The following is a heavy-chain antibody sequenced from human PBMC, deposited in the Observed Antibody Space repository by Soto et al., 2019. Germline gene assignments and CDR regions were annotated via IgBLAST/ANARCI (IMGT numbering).Heavy chain of an antibody. CDR2: INSDASTT. CDR3: TRDSSYSSSS. Sequence: GGSLRLSCATSGFTFSTRWMHWVRQAPGKGLVWVSYINSDASTTTYADSVRGRFTISRDNAKNTVYLQMNGLRAEDMAIYYCTRDSSYSSSSWGQGTLVTVSS. J-gene: IGHJ5*02. CDR1: GFTFSTRW. D-gene: IGHD6-6*01. V-gene: IGHV3-74*01.